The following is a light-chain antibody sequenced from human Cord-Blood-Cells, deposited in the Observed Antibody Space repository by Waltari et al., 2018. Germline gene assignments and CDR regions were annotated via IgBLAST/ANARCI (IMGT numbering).Light chain of an antibody. Sequence: EIVMTRSPATLSVSPGERATLSCRASQSVSSNLAWYQQKPGQAPRLLIYGASTRATGIAARFSGSGSGTEFTLTISSLQSEDVAVYYCQQYNNWPPYTFGQGTKLEIK. CDR2: GAS. V-gene: IGKV3-15*01. CDR1: QSVSSN. J-gene: IGKJ2*01. CDR3: QQYNNWPPYT.